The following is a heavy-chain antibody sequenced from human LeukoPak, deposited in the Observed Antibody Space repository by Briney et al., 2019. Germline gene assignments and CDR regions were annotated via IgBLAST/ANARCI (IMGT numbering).Heavy chain of an antibody. CDR1: GYTLTELS. D-gene: IGHD4-17*01. CDR2: FDPEDGET. Sequence: AASVKVSCKVSGYTLTELSMHWVRQAPGKGLEWMGGFDPEDGETIYAQKFQGRVTMTEDTSTDTAYMELSSLRSEDTAVYYCATDPFRYGDYAGVGGLFDYWGQGTLVTVSS. J-gene: IGHJ4*02. V-gene: IGHV1-24*01. CDR3: ATDPFRYGDYAGVGGLFDY.